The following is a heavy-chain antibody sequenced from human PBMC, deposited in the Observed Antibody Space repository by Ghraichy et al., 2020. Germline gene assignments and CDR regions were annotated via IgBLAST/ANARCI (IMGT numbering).Heavy chain of an antibody. CDR2: LGIAGDT. CDR1: GFTFSGYD. D-gene: IGHD2-15*01. V-gene: IGHV3-13*01. Sequence: GGSLRLSCAASGFTFSGYDMHWIRQRPGSGLEWVAALGIAGDTYFAGSVKGRFTRARENAQNSVFLQMTGLRVGDTALYFCTRDLYGIDVWGLGTTVTVS. J-gene: IGHJ6*02. CDR3: TRDLYGIDV.